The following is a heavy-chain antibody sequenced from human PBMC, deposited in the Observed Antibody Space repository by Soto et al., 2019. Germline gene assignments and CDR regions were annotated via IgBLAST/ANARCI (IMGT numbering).Heavy chain of an antibody. CDR2: IYNDGST. CDR3: AGYGGNSV. CDR1: AFTVSSNH. Sequence: EVQLVESGGGLTQPGGSLRLSCAVSAFTVSSNHVTWVRQATGQGLQGVSAIYNDGSTYYADSVKGRFTISRDNSKSTVFLQMNSLRAEDTAVYYCAGYGGNSVWGQGTLVTVSS. D-gene: IGHD4-17*01. J-gene: IGHJ4*02. V-gene: IGHV3-53*01.